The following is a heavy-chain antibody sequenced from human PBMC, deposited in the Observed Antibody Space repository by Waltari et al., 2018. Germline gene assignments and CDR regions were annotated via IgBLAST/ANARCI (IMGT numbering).Heavy chain of an antibody. D-gene: IGHD5-12*01. CDR1: GFSFSSYW. V-gene: IGHV3-74*03. CDR3: ARDAAWSMDV. Sequence: EVQLVESGGGLVQPGGSLRLSCTAYGFSFSSYWIHWVRQDPGKGLVWVSRIDSDGSQTTYSDVVKGRVTISRDNAKNTVYLQMNSLRPEDTAVYYCARDAAWSMDVWGQGTTVTVSS. CDR2: IDSDGSQT. J-gene: IGHJ6*02.